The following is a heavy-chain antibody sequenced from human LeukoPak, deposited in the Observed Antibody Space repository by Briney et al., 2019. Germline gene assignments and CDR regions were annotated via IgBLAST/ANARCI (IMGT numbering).Heavy chain of an antibody. CDR1: GGSVSSGSYY. D-gene: IGHD1-26*01. J-gene: IGHJ4*02. Sequence: SETLSLTCTVSGGSVSSGSYYWSWIRQPPGKGLEWIGYIYYSGSTNYSPSLKSRVTISVDTSKNQFSLKLSSVTAADTAVYYCASIVGATLGDYWGQGTLVTVSS. CDR3: ASIVGATLGDY. V-gene: IGHV4-61*01. CDR2: IYYSGST.